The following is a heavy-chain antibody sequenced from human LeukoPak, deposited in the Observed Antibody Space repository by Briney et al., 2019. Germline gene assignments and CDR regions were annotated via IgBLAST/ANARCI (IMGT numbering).Heavy chain of an antibody. V-gene: IGHV3-30-3*01. CDR2: ISYDGSNK. CDR3: ARGVYSSSSSLDY. D-gene: IGHD6-6*01. CDR1: GFTFSSYA. Sequence: QPGRSLRLSCAASGFTFSSYAMPWVRQAPGKGLEWVAVISYDGSNKYYADSVKGRFTISRDNSKNTLYLQMNSLRAEDTAVYYCARGVYSSSSSLDYWGQGTLVTVSS. J-gene: IGHJ4*02.